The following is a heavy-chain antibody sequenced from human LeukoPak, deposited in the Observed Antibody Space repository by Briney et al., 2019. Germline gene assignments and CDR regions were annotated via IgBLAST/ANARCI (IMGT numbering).Heavy chain of an antibody. J-gene: IGHJ4*02. Sequence: ASVTVSFTASVYTLTIYDINWVWHATGPGNDWKGLIIPSSGKTTYAQTFQGTATMTTDTTTTTPYLELSSLRSEDTAVYYCASHTYYYSSGSFSYWGQGALVTVSS. V-gene: IGHV1-8*01. CDR3: ASHTYYYSSGSFSY. CDR1: VYTLTIYD. CDR2: IIPSSGKT. D-gene: IGHD3-10*01.